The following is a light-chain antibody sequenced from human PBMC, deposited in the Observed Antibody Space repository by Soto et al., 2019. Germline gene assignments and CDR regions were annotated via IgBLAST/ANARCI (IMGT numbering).Light chain of an antibody. J-gene: IGKJ4*01. CDR3: QQLNSYPLT. Sequence: DIQLTQSPSFLSASVGDRVTITCRASQGISSYLAWYQQKPGKAPKLLIYAASTLQSGVPSRFSGSGSGAEFRLTLSSLQPEDFATYYCQQLNSYPLTFGGGTKVEIK. V-gene: IGKV1-9*01. CDR1: QGISSY. CDR2: AAS.